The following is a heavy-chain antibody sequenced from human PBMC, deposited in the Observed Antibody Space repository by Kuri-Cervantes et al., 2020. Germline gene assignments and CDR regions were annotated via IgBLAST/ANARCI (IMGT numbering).Heavy chain of an antibody. CDR2: IYYSGST. CDR3: ARGDTVDAFDI. J-gene: IGHJ3*02. Sequence: SETLSLTCTVSGGSISSSSYYWGWIRQPPGKGLEWIGSIYYSGSTYYNPSLKSRVTISVDTSKNQFSLKLSSVTAADTAVYYCARGDTVDAFDIWGQGTKVTVSS. D-gene: IGHD2-2*02. CDR1: GGSISSSSYY. V-gene: IGHV4-39*07.